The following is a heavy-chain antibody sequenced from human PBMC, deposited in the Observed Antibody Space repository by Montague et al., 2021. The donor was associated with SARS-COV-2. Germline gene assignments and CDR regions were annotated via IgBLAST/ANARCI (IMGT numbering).Heavy chain of an antibody. CDR2: ISSSSSTI. V-gene: IGHV3-48*04. CDR3: ARDLSWGYYDILTGYYRPLDY. J-gene: IGHJ4*02. Sequence: SLRLSCEASGFTFSSYSMNRVRQAPGKGLEWVSYISSSSSTIYYXDSXKGRFTISRDNAKNSLYLQMNSLRAEDTAVYYCARDLSWGYYDILTGYYRPLDYWGQGTLVTVSS. D-gene: IGHD3-9*01. CDR1: GFTFSSYS.